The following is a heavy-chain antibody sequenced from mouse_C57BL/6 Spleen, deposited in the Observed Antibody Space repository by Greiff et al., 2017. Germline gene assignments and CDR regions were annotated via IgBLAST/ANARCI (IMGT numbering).Heavy chain of an antibody. J-gene: IGHJ2*01. CDR3: ARWRLGYYFDY. Sequence: VQLQQPGAELVRPGSSVKLSCKASGYTFTSYWMHWVKQRPIQGLEWIGNIDPSDSETHYNQKFKDKATLTVDKSSSTAYMQLSSLTSEDSAVYYCARWRLGYYFDYWGQGTTLTVSS. V-gene: IGHV1-52*01. CDR2: IDPSDSET. CDR1: GYTFTSYW.